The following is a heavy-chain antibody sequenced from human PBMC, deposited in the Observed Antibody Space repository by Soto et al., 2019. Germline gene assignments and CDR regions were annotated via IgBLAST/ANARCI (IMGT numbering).Heavy chain of an antibody. CDR3: PKHAPDDSSGYYPLGY. CDR1: GGSISSSSYY. D-gene: IGHD3-22*01. J-gene: IGHJ4*02. Sequence: QLQLQESGPGLVKPSETLSLTCTVSGGSISSSSYYWGWIRQPPGKGLEWIGSIYYSGSTYYNPSLKSRVTISVDPSKNQFSLKLSSVTAADTAVFYCPKHAPDDSSGYYPLGYWGQGTLVTVSS. V-gene: IGHV4-39*01. CDR2: IYYSGST.